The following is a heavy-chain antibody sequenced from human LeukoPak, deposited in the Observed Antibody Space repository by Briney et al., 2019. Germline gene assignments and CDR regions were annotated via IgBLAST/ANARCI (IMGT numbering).Heavy chain of an antibody. Sequence: ASVKVSCKASGYTFTSYGISWVRQAPGQGLEWVGWISAYNGNTNYAQKLQGRVTMTTDTSTSTAYMELRSLRSDDTAVYYCARPLFNYYDTPPAFDIWGQGTVVTVSS. J-gene: IGHJ3*02. CDR2: ISAYNGNT. CDR3: ARPLFNYYDTPPAFDI. D-gene: IGHD3-22*01. CDR1: GYTFTSYG. V-gene: IGHV1-18*01.